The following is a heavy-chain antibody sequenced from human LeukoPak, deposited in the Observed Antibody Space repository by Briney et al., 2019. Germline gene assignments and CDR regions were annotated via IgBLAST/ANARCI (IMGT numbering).Heavy chain of an antibody. CDR1: GGTFSSYA. V-gene: IGHV1-69*13. J-gene: IGHJ5*02. D-gene: IGHD2-2*01. Sequence: SVKVSCKASGGTFSSYAISWVRQAPGQGLEWMGGIIPIFGTANYAQKFQGRVTITADESTSTAYMELSSLRSEDTAVYYCARDPSRYQPNIWWFDPWGQGTLVTVSP. CDR3: ARDPSRYQPNIWWFDP. CDR2: IIPIFGTA.